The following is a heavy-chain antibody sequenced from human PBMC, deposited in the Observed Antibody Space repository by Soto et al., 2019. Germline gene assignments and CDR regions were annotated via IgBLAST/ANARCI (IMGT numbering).Heavy chain of an antibody. J-gene: IGHJ6*02. D-gene: IGHD2-2*01. Sequence: ASVKVSCKASGYTFTSYYMHWVRQAPGQGLEWMGIINPSGGSTSYAQKFQGRVTMTRDTSTSTVYMELSSLRSEDTAVYYCARDGYCISTSCYVNYYYYGMDVWGQGTTVTVS. CDR2: INPSGGST. CDR3: ARDGYCISTSCYVNYYYYGMDV. V-gene: IGHV1-46*01. CDR1: GYTFTSYY.